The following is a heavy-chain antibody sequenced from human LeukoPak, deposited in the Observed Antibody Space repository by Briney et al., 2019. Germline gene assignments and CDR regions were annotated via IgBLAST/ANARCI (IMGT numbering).Heavy chain of an antibody. CDR2: IYPGDSDT. Sequence: GASVKVSCKASGYTFTSYWIGWVRQMPGKGLEWMGIIYPGDSDTRYSPSFQGQVTISADKSISTAYLQWSSLKASDTAMYYCARHSSSSWGDYIDYWGQGTLVTVSS. CDR3: ARHSSSSWGDYIDY. CDR1: GYTFTSYW. J-gene: IGHJ4*02. V-gene: IGHV5-51*01. D-gene: IGHD1-26*01.